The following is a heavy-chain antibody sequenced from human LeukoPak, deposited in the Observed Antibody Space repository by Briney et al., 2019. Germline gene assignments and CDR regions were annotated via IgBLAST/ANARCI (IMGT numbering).Heavy chain of an antibody. CDR3: AKDHRGRITMIVVVIPDAFDI. CDR2: ISGSGGST. CDR1: GFTFSSYA. Sequence: GGSLRLSCAASGFTFSSYAMSWVRQAPGKGLEWVSAISGSGGSTYYADSVEGRFTISRDNSKNTLYLQMNSLRAEDTAVYYCAKDHRGRITMIVVVIPDAFDIWGQGTMVTVSS. J-gene: IGHJ3*02. V-gene: IGHV3-23*01. D-gene: IGHD3-22*01.